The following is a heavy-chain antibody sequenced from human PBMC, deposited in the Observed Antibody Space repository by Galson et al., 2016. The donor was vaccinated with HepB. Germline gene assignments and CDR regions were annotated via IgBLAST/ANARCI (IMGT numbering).Heavy chain of an antibody. D-gene: IGHD3-16*01. CDR1: GFSFSNSG. V-gene: IGHV3-23*01. J-gene: IGHJ4*02. CDR3: GKHGGFDY. Sequence: SLRLSCAASGFSFSNSGMSWVRQAPGRGLEWVSGITRSGDAPYYANFAKGRFTISRDNSKNTLYLYMNRLSAGDTALYYCGKHGGFDYWGQGALVTVSS. CDR2: ITRSGDAP.